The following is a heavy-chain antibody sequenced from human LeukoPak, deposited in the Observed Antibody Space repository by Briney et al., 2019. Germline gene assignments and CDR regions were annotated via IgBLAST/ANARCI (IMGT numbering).Heavy chain of an antibody. CDR2: ISYDGINK. CDR3: ARDGPYYDVLTGYPPFDY. V-gene: IGHV3-30-3*01. Sequence: PGGSLRLSCAASGFTFSSYTIHWIRQAPGKGLEWVAVISYDGINKYYADSVKGRFTISRDSSKNTLYLQMNSLRAEDTAVYCCARDGPYYDVLTGYPPFDYWGQGTLVTVSS. CDR1: GFTFSSYT. J-gene: IGHJ4*02. D-gene: IGHD3-9*01.